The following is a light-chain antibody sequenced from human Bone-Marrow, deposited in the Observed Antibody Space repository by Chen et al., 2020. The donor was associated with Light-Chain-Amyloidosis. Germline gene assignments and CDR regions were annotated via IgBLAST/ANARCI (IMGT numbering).Light chain of an antibody. CDR2: EVT. CDR1: SSDVGGDNH. Sequence: QYVPTQPASGSGSPGQARTNACTGTSSDVGGDNHVSWYQQHPDKAPKLMIYEVTNRPSWVPDRFSGSKSDNTASLTISGLQTEDEADYFCSSYTITNTLVFGSGTRVTVL. J-gene: IGLJ1*01. CDR3: SSYTITNTLV. V-gene: IGLV2-14*01.